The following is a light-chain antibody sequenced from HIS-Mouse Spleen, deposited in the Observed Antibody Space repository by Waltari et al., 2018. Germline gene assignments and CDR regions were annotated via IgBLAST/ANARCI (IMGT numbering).Light chain of an antibody. CDR3: SSYTSSSTLV. CDR1: SSDVGGYNY. Sequence: QSALTQPASVSGSPGQSIPISCTGTSSDVGGYNYVSWSQQHPGKAPKLMIYDVSNRPSGVSNRFSGSKSGNTASLTISGLQAEDEADYYCSSYTSSSTLVFGGGTKLTVL. J-gene: IGLJ3*02. CDR2: DVS. V-gene: IGLV2-14*03.